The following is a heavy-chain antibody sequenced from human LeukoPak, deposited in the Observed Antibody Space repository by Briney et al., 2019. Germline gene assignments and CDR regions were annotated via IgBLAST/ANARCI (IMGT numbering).Heavy chain of an antibody. CDR2: ISTSGST. Sequence: SETLSLTCTVSGGSISSYYWSWIRQPAGKGLESIGHISTSGSTNYNPSLKSRVTMSVDTSKNQFSLKLSSVTAADTALYYCARDSGTTGEVKFDPWGQGTLVTVSS. CDR1: GGSISSYY. V-gene: IGHV4-4*07. CDR3: ARDSGTTGEVKFDP. J-gene: IGHJ5*02. D-gene: IGHD3-10*01.